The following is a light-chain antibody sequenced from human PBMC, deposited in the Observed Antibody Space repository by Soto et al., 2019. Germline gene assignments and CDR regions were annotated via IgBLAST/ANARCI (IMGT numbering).Light chain of an antibody. Sequence: DIQLTQSPSTLSASVGDRVAIYCRASQPVTSWLAWDQQGPGRAPKLLIYEASNLESGVPSRFSGSGSGTDFTRTISSLQPEDFATYYGQQFNSWTFGQGTRV. CDR3: QQFNSWT. V-gene: IGKV1-5*01. J-gene: IGKJ1*01. CDR1: QPVTSW. CDR2: EAS.